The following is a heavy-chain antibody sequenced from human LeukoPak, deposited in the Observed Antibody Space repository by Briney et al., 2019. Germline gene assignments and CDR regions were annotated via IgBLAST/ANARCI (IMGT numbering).Heavy chain of an antibody. V-gene: IGHV3-7*01. CDR1: GFTFSTYW. CDR2: IKEDGSRE. D-gene: IGHD5-12*01. J-gene: IGHJ1*01. Sequence: GGSLRLSCAASGFTFSTYWMTWVRQAPGKGLGWVANIKEDGSREYYVDSVKGRFTISRDNAKNSLYLQMDSLTAEDTAVYYCARDSPGYGAYVWWGQGTLVSVSS. CDR3: ARDSPGYGAYVW.